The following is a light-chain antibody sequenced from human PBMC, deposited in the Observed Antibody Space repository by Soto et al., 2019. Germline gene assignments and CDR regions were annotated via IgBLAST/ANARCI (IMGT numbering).Light chain of an antibody. CDR3: QQYGSSPYT. J-gene: IGKJ2*01. CDR2: GAS. V-gene: IGKV3-20*01. Sequence: EIVLTQSPGTLSLSPGERATLSCRASQRVSSSYLAWYQQKPGQAPRLLIYGASSRATGIPDRFSGSGSGIDFTLTSSRLEPEDFAVYYCQQYGSSPYTFGQVTRLEIK. CDR1: QRVSSSY.